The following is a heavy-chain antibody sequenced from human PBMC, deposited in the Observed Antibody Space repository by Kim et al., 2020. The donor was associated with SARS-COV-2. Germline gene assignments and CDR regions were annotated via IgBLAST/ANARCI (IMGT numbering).Heavy chain of an antibody. V-gene: IGHV3-53*03. D-gene: IGHD2-2*01. J-gene: IGHJ6*02. CDR3: ARGHIVVVPAALGTYGMDV. Sequence: GRFTISRDNSKNTLYIQMNSLRAEDTAVYYCARGHIVVVPAALGTYGMDVWGQGTTVTVSS.